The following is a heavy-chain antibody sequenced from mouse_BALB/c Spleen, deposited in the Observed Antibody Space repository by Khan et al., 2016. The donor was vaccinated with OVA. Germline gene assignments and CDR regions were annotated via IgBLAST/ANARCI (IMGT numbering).Heavy chain of an antibody. J-gene: IGHJ4*01. V-gene: IGHV3-2*02. CDR2: ISSSVST. D-gene: IGHD2-3*01. CDR3: ARDGSRYNYAMDY. Sequence: EVQLQESGPGLVKPSQSLSLTCTVTGYSITSDYAWNWIRQFPGNKLVWMGYISSSVSTNYNPALKCRISITRDTSKNPFFLPLNSVTTEDSAAFYCARDGSRYNYAMDYWCQGTEETVSA. CDR1: GYSITSDYA.